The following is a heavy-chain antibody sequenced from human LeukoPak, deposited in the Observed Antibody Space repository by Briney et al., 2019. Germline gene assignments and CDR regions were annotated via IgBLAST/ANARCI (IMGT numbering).Heavy chain of an antibody. J-gene: IGHJ4*02. CDR1: GYTFTSYA. CDR2: ISAGNGNT. D-gene: IGHD2-21*01. V-gene: IGHV1-3*01. CDR3: ARDRGTVWNYFDY. Sequence: AAPVKVSCKASGYTFTSYAMHWVRQAPGQRLEWMGWISAGNGNTKYSQKFQGRVTITRDTSASTAYMELSSLRSEDTAVYYCARDRGTVWNYFDYWGQGTLVTVSS.